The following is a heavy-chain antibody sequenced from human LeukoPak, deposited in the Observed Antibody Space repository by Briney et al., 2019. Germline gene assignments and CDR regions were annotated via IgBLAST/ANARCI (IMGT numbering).Heavy chain of an antibody. D-gene: IGHD3-10*01. J-gene: IGHJ4*02. V-gene: IGHV3-23*01. CDR2: LSGGGGST. CDR3: VKGSGYFDY. CDR1: GFTFSSYA. Sequence: PGGSLKLSCAASGFTFSSYAMSWVRQAPGKGLDWVSGLSGGGGSTYYADSVEGRFTISRDNSKNTLYLQMSSLRPEDTAVYYCVKGSGYFDYWGQGTLVTVSS.